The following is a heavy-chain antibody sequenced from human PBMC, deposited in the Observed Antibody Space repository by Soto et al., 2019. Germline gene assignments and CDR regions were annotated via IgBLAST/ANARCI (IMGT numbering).Heavy chain of an antibody. D-gene: IGHD3-22*01. CDR3: ARSKLVVTSFDY. CDR2: INAGNGNT. Sequence: QVQLVQSGAEVKKPGASVKVSCKASGYTFTSYAMHWVRQAPGQRLEWMGWINAGNGNTKYSQKFQGRVTITRDTSASTAYMELSSLRSEDTAVYYCARSKLVVTSFDYWGQGTLVTVSS. CDR1: GYTFTSYA. V-gene: IGHV1-3*01. J-gene: IGHJ4*02.